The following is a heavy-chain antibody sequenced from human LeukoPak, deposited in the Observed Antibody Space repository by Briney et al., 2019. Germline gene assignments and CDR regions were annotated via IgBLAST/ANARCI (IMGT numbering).Heavy chain of an antibody. J-gene: IGHJ4*02. CDR3: AGGDHYDSSGYWVPFDY. V-gene: IGHV1-69*05. CDR1: GGTFSSYA. Sequence: ALVKVSCKASGGTFSSYAISWVRQAPGQGLEWMGGIIPIFGTANYAQKFQGRVTITTDESTSTAYMELSSLRSEDTAVYYCAGGDHYDSSGYWVPFDYWGQGTLVTVSS. D-gene: IGHD3-22*01. CDR2: IIPIFGTA.